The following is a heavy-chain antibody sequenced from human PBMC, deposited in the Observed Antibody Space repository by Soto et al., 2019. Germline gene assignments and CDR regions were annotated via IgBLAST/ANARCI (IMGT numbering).Heavy chain of an antibody. J-gene: IGHJ4*02. CDR1: GGSISRTTDY. D-gene: IGHD2-15*01. CDR2: IYYNGNT. Sequence: SETLSLTCIVSGGSISRTTDYWGWIRQPPGKGLEWIGNIYYNGNTFYNPSLQSRVTISVDTSKNQFSLKLTSATAADTAVYYCARHTPAISISYHWGQGTLVTVS. CDR3: ARHTPAISISYH. V-gene: IGHV4-39*01.